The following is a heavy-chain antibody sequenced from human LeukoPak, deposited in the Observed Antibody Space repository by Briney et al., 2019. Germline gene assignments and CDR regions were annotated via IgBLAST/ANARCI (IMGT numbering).Heavy chain of an antibody. J-gene: IGHJ4*02. D-gene: IGHD3-22*01. Sequence: SETLPLTCAVSGGSISSSNWWSWVRQPPGKGLEWIGEIYHSGSTNYNPSLKSRVTISVDKSKNQFSLKLSSVTAADTAVYYCARETPFSYYDSSGYYPLFDYWGQGTLVTVSS. CDR3: ARETPFSYYDSSGYYPLFDY. CDR1: GGSISSSNW. V-gene: IGHV4-4*02. CDR2: IYHSGST.